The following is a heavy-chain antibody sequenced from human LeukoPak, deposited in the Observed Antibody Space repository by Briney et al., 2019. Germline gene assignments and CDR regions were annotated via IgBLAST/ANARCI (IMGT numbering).Heavy chain of an antibody. CDR3: ASTRRAAVAGRFDS. V-gene: IGHV4-4*09. CDR2: IYHSWNT. J-gene: IGHJ4*02. CDR1: GASMSRNC. D-gene: IGHD6-19*01. Sequence: SETLSLTCNVSGASMSRNCWSGIRQPPGKGVEWIGYIYHSWNTNYSPSLESRVPMSVDESKNQFSLRVHFVSAPDTAVYYCASTRRAAVAGRFDSWGQGTLVTVSS.